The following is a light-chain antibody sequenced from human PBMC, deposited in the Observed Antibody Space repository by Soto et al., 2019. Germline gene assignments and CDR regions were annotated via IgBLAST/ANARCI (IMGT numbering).Light chain of an antibody. Sequence: QSALTQPRSVSGSPGQSVTISCTGTSSDVGGYSYVSWYQQHPGKAPKLMIYDVSKRPSGVPDRFSGSKSGNTASLTISGLQXXXEAXYYCCSSAGSYSYVFGTGTKLTVL. CDR3: CSSAGSYSYV. V-gene: IGLV2-11*01. J-gene: IGLJ1*01. CDR1: SSDVGGYSY. CDR2: DVS.